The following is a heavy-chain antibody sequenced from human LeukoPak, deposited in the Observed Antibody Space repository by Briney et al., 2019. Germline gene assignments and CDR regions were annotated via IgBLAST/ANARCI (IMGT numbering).Heavy chain of an antibody. D-gene: IGHD4/OR15-4a*01. Sequence: QPGRSLRLSCAASGFTFSNFGMHWVRQAPGKGLEWVAVIWYDGSNKYYADSVTGRFTISRDNSKNTLYLQMNSLRAEDTAVYYCARDTGASANYWGQGTLVTVSS. V-gene: IGHV3-33*01. J-gene: IGHJ4*02. CDR2: IWYDGSNK. CDR3: ARDTGASANY. CDR1: GFTFSNFG.